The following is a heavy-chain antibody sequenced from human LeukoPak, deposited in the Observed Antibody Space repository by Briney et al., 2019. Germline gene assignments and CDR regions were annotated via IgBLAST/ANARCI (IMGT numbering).Heavy chain of an antibody. V-gene: IGHV3-21*01. J-gene: IGHJ4*02. D-gene: IGHD6-19*01. CDR2: ISSSSSYM. CDR3: ARDSPSSALFDY. CDR1: GFTFSSYS. Sequence: GGSLRLSCAASGFTFSSYSMNWVRQAPGKGLEWVSSISSSSSYMYYADSVKGRFTISRDNAKDSLYLQMNSLRAEDTAVYYCARDSPSSALFDYWGLGTLVTVSS.